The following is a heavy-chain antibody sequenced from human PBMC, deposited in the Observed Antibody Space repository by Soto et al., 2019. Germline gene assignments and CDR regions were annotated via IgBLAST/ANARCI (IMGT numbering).Heavy chain of an antibody. CDR1: GGSLTGYY. CDR2: VKDGGST. J-gene: IGHJ5*02. CDR3: ARGEAGIVGTP. V-gene: IGHV4-34*01. D-gene: IGHD5-12*01. Sequence: QVQLQQWGAGLLKPSETLSLTCTVNGGSLTGYYWSWIRQPPGKGLEWIGEVKDGGSTNYSPSLRGRVSISASTSNNHFSLRLNSVTAAVTAVCFCARGEAGIVGTPWDQGALVAVSS.